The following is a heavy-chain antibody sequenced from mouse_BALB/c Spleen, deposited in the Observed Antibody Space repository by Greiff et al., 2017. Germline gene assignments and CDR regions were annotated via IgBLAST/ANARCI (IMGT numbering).Heavy chain of an antibody. D-gene: IGHD1-1*01. V-gene: IGHV1S137*01. CDR1: GYTFTDYA. CDR2: ISTYYGDA. Sequence: VQVVESGAELVRPGVSVKISCKGSGYTFTDYAMHWVKQSHAKSLEWIGVISTYYGDASYNQKFKGKATMTVDKSSSTAYMELARLTSEDSAIYYCARGGTTLYYFDYWGQGTTLTVSS. CDR3: ARGGTTLYYFDY. J-gene: IGHJ2*01.